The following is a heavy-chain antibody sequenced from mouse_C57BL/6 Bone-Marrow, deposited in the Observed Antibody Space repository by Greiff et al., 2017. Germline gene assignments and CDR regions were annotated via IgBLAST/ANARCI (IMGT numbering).Heavy chain of an antibody. CDR2: SRNKANDYTT. Sequence: EVNVVESGGGLVQSGRSLRLSCATSGFTFSDFYMEWVRQAPGKGLEWIAASRNKANDYTTEYSASVKGRFIVSRDTSQSILYLQMNALRAEDTAIYYCARDAKYWYFDVWGTGTTVTVSS. V-gene: IGHV7-1*01. J-gene: IGHJ1*03. CDR1: GFTFSDFY. CDR3: ARDAKYWYFDV.